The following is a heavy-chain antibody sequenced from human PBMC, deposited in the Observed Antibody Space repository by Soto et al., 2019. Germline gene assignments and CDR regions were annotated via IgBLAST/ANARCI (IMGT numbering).Heavy chain of an antibody. J-gene: IGHJ6*02. CDR1: GGSISSGGYY. V-gene: IGHV4-31*03. D-gene: IGHD1-26*01. Sequence: SETLSLTCTVSGGSISSGGYYWTWIRQPPGKGLEWIAYIYHSGYTFYNPSLKSRVTMSVDTSKNQFSLKLRSVTAADTAVYYCAKWEGLGSDYYYYAMDVWGQGTTVTVSS. CDR2: IYHSGYT. CDR3: AKWEGLGSDYYYYAMDV.